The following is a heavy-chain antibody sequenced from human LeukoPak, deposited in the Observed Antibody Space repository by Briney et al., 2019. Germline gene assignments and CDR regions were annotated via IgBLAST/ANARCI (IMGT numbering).Heavy chain of an antibody. Sequence: GGSLRLSCTASGFTFGDYAMSWVRQAPGKGLEWVGFIRSKAYGGTTEYAASVKGRFTISRDDSKSIAYLQMNSLKTEDTAVYYCTRAMTSELNYYYYYYMDVWGKGTTVTISS. CDR3: TRAMTSELNYYYYYYMDV. CDR1: GFTFGDYA. CDR2: IRSKAYGGTT. D-gene: IGHD3-22*01. J-gene: IGHJ6*03. V-gene: IGHV3-49*04.